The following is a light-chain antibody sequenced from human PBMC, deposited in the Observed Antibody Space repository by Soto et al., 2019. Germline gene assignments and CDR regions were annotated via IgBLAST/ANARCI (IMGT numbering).Light chain of an antibody. J-gene: IGKJ1*01. CDR3: QQYDTSPRT. CDR1: QRVSSNR. V-gene: IGKV3-20*01. Sequence: EIVLTQSPDTLSLSPGERATLSCRASQRVSSNRLAWYQQKPGQAPRLLIYGASTRATGIPDRFSGSGSVTDFTLTISRLEPADFAAYYCQQYDTSPRTFGQGTKVEIK. CDR2: GAS.